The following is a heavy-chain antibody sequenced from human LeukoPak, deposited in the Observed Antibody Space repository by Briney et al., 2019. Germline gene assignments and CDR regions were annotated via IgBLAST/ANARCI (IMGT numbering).Heavy chain of an antibody. J-gene: IGHJ4*02. CDR3: AREGPIVGATHLVDY. CDR1: GYTFTDYY. D-gene: IGHD1-26*01. CDR2: INPNSGGT. V-gene: IGHV1-2*02. Sequence: ASVKVSCKASGYTFTDYYMHWVRQAPRQGLEWIGWINPNSGGTNYAQKLQGRVTMTRDTSISTAYMELSRLRSDDTAVYYCAREGPIVGATHLVDYWGQGTLVTVSS.